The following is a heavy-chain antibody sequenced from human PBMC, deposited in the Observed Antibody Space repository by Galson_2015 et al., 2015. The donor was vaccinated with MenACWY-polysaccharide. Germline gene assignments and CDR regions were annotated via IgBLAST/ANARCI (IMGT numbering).Heavy chain of an antibody. CDR1: GDSINDSPYF. CDR2: ISYSGTT. CDR3: ARVFPGSRFDK. D-gene: IGHD3-10*01. V-gene: IGHV4-39*07. J-gene: IGHJ4*02. Sequence: SETLSLTCSVSGDSINDSPYFWGWIRQPPGKGLEWIGSISYSGTTYYYPSFQSRVTISADTSKHQFSLKLRSVTAADTAVYYCARVFPGSRFDKWGQGTLVTVSS.